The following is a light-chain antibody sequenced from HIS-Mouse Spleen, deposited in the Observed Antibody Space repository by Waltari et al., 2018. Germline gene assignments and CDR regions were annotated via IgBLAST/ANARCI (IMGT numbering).Light chain of an antibody. V-gene: IGLV3-10*01. J-gene: IGLJ2*01. CDR1: ALPKKY. CDR2: EDS. Sequence: SYELTQPPSVSVSPGQTARITCPGDALPKKYAYWYQQKSGPAPVLVIYEDSKRPSGMPERFSGSSSGTMATLTISGDQVEDEADYYCYSTDSSGNHRVFGGGTKLTVL. CDR3: YSTDSSGNHRV.